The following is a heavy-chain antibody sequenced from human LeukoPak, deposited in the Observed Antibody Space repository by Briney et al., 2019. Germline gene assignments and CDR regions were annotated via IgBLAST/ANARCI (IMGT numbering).Heavy chain of an antibody. Sequence: GASVKVSCKASGGTFSSYAISWVRQAPGQGLEWMGGIIPIFGTANYAQKFQGRVTITADKSTSTAYMELSSLRSEDTAVYYCARGYLPPPYYDSSGHDNWFDPWGQGTLVTVSS. V-gene: IGHV1-69*06. CDR1: GGTFSSYA. CDR2: IIPIFGTA. D-gene: IGHD3-22*01. CDR3: ARGYLPPPYYDSSGHDNWFDP. J-gene: IGHJ5*02.